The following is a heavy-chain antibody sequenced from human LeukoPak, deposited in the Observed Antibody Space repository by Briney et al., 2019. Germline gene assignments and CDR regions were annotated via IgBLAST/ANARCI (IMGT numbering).Heavy chain of an antibody. CDR1: GGSISSSNW. V-gene: IGHV4-4*02. D-gene: IGHD2-15*01. Sequence: SGTLSLTCAVSGGSISSSNWWSWVRQPPGKGLEWIGEIYRSGSTNYNPSLKSRVTISVDKSKNQFSLKLSSVTAADTAVYYCARTAALRLQWYFDLWGRGTLVSVSS. J-gene: IGHJ2*01. CDR2: IYRSGST. CDR3: ARTAALRLQWYFDL.